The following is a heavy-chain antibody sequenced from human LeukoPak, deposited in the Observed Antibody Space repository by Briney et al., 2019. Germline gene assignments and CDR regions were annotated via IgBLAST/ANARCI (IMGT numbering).Heavy chain of an antibody. CDR1: GGTFSSYA. CDR2: IIPIFGTA. J-gene: IGHJ4*02. V-gene: IGHV1-69*13. D-gene: IGHD3-10*01. CDR3: ARDPSTVRGENTPYFDY. Sequence: SVKVSCKASGGTFSSYAISWVRQAPGQGREWMGGIIPIFGTADYAQKFQGRVTITADESTSTAYMDLSSLRSEDTAVYYCARDPSTVRGENTPYFDYWGQGTLVTVSS.